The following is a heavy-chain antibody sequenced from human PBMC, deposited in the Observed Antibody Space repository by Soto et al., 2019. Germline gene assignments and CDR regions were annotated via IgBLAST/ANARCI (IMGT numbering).Heavy chain of an antibody. D-gene: IGHD2-8*01. CDR3: ARARTYYYMDV. CDR2: ITGSSGTI. J-gene: IGHJ6*03. CDR1: GFTFSSYS. V-gene: IGHV3-48*01. Sequence: EVQLVESGGGLVQPGGSLRLSCAASGFTFSSYSMNWVRQAPGKGLEWVSFITGSSGTIYYADSVKGRFTISRDNAKNSLFLQMNSLRAEDTGVYYCARARTYYYMDVWGKGTTVTVSS.